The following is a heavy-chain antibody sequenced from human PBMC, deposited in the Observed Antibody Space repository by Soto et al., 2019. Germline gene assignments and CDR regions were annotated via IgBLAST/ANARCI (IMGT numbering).Heavy chain of an antibody. J-gene: IGHJ4*02. V-gene: IGHV4-39*01. CDR1: GGSISSSSYY. CDR2: IYYSGST. D-gene: IGHD3-22*01. CDR3: ARRPKFYYDSSGYQP. Sequence: QLQLQESGPGLVKPSETLSLTCTVSGGSISSSSYYWGWIRQPPGKGLEWIGSIYYSGSTYYNPSLKGRVTISVDTSKNQFSLKLSSVTAADTAVYYCARRPKFYYDSSGYQPWGQGTLVTVSS.